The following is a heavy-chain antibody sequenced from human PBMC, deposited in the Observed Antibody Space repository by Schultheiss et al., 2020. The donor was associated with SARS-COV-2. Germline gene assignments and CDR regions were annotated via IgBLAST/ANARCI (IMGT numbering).Heavy chain of an antibody. D-gene: IGHD2-2*01. Sequence: GGSLRLSCAASKFTFSTYWMAWVRQAPGKGLEWVANIKQDATERYYVDSVKGRFTISRDNAKNSVYLQMNSLRAEDTAVYYCATNDGDCFSTSCYPKYFDYWGQGTLVTGSS. J-gene: IGHJ4*02. CDR2: IKQDATER. CDR1: KFTFSTYW. V-gene: IGHV3-7*05. CDR3: ATNDGDCFSTSCYPKYFDY.